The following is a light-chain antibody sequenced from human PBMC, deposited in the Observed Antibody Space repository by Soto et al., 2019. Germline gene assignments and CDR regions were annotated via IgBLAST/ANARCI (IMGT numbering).Light chain of an antibody. V-gene: IGLV2-23*02. J-gene: IGLJ2*01. CDR2: EVS. Sequence: QSVLTQPASVSGSPGQSITISCTGTSSDVGSYNLVSWYQQHPGKAPKLMVYEVSKRLSGVYNRFSGSKSGNTASLTISGLQAEDEADYYCCSYAGTSTVVFGGGTKVTVL. CDR3: CSYAGTSTVV. CDR1: SSDVGSYNL.